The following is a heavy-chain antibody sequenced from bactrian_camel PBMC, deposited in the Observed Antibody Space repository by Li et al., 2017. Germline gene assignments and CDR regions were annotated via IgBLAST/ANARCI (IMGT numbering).Heavy chain of an antibody. V-gene: IGHV3S6*01. CDR3: VRALTEYNY. CDR1: GFVSSNYW. D-gene: IGHD8*01. J-gene: IGHJ4*01. CDR2: VARDGTT. Sequence: HVQLVESGGGLVQPGGSLRVSCVASGFVSSNYWMYWVRQAPGKGREWVADVARDGTTDYSDSVKGRFTISRDNAKNTVYLQMNSLKPEDMAVYYCVRALTEYNYWGQGTQVTVS.